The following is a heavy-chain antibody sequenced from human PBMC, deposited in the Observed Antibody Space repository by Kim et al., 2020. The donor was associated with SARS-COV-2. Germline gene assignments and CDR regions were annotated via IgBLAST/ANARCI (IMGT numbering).Heavy chain of an antibody. CDR1: GYTFTGYY. CDR2: INPNSGGT. J-gene: IGHJ6*02. CDR3: ARGWGNSSSYPYYYYGMDV. V-gene: IGHV1-2*06. Sequence: ASVKVSCKASGYTFTGYYMHWVRQAPGQGLEWMGRINPNSGGTNYAQKFQGRVTMTRDTSISTAYMELSRLRSDDTAVYYCARGWGNSSSYPYYYYGMDVWGQGTTVTVSS. D-gene: IGHD6-6*01.